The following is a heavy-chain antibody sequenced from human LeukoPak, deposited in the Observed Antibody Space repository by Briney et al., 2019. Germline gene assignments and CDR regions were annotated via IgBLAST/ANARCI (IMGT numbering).Heavy chain of an antibody. D-gene: IGHD3-10*01. CDR3: AKDRRATARSNYYGSGSYYIN. Sequence: GGSLRLSCAASGFTFSSYGMHWVRQAPGKGLEWVAVISYDGSNKYYADSVKGRFTISRDNSKNTLYLQMNSLRAEDTAVYYCAKDRRATARSNYYGSGSYYINWGQGTLVTVSS. V-gene: IGHV3-30*18. CDR2: ISYDGSNK. J-gene: IGHJ4*02. CDR1: GFTFSSYG.